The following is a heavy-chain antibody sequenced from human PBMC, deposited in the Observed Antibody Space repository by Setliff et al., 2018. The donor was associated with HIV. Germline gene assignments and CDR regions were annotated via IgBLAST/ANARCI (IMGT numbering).Heavy chain of an antibody. CDR3: AKEGGLYFGMLIHDAIDL. Sequence: LSLTCTVSGDSATNSRYYWSWIRQPPGKGLEWIGSIYYSGSTYYNPSLKSRVTISVDTSKNQVSLKLTSVTAADTAVYYCAKEGGLYFGMLIHDAIDLWGQGTMVTVSS. CDR1: GDSATNSRYY. V-gene: IGHV4-39*07. D-gene: IGHD3-3*01. J-gene: IGHJ3*01. CDR2: IYYSGST.